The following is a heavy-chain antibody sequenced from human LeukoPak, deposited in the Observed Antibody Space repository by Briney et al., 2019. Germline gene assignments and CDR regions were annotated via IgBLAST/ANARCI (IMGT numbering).Heavy chain of an antibody. CDR1: GFPFSGYW. V-gene: IGHV3-7*04. Sequence: PGGSLRLSCAASGFPFSGYWMTWVRQAPGRGLEWAATIKEDGSEAYFGDSVKGRFAISRGNAKNSLYLQMNSLRGEDTAVYYCARGGANRFDYWGLGTLVTISS. J-gene: IGHJ4*02. CDR2: IKEDGSEA. D-gene: IGHD3-16*01. CDR3: ARGGANRFDY.